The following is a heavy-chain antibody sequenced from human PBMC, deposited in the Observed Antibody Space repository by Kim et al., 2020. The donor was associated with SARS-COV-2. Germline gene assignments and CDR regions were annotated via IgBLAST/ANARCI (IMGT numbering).Heavy chain of an antibody. CDR3: ATGPVIVGATGNWFDP. J-gene: IGHJ5*02. V-gene: IGHV1-24*01. CDR2: FDPEDGET. Sequence: ASVKVSCKVSGYTLTELSMHWVRQAPGKGLEWMGGFDPEDGETIYAQKFQGRVTMTEDTSTDTAYMELSSLRSEDTAVYYCATGPVIVGATGNWFDPWCQGTLVTVSS. D-gene: IGHD1-26*01. CDR1: GYTLTELS.